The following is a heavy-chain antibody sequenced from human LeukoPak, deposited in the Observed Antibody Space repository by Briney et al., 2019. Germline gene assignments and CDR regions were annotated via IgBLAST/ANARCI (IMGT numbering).Heavy chain of an antibody. CDR2: LWYDGSNK. CDR3: ARDPYGEGENYFDY. V-gene: IGHV3-33*01. Sequence: GGSLRPSCAASGFPFSTYAMTWFRQAQGKGWGGVALLWYDGSNKYYADSVKGRFTISRDNSKNTLYLQMNSLRAEDTAVYYCARDPYGEGENYFDYWGQGTLVTVSS. J-gene: IGHJ4*02. CDR1: GFPFSTYA. D-gene: IGHD4-17*01.